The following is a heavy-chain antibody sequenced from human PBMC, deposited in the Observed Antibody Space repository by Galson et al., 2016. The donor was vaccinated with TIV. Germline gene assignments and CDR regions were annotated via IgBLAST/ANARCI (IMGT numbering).Heavy chain of an antibody. CDR3: AREAFSTHNSYGFDG. V-gene: IGHV3-33*01. D-gene: IGHD3-3*02. CDR1: GFTLGGYG. J-gene: IGHJ6*02. CDR2: IWYGGSTK. Sequence: SLRLSCATSGFTLGGYGLHWVRQAQGKGLEWVAIIWYGGSTKFYGDSVTGRFTISRDTSTKTLYLQMNSLRVEDTGVYYCAREAFSTHNSYGFDGWGPGTPVTVSS.